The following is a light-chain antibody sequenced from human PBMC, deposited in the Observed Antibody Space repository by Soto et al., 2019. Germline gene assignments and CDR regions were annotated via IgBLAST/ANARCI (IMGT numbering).Light chain of an antibody. CDR1: QSVSIY. J-gene: IGKJ4*01. Sequence: EIVFTQSPATLSLSPGERATLSCRASQSVSIYLAWYQQKPGQAPRLLIYDASNRATGIPARFSGSGSGTDFTLTISSLEPEDFAVYYCQQRSNWPLTFGGGTKVDIK. CDR3: QQRSNWPLT. V-gene: IGKV3-11*01. CDR2: DAS.